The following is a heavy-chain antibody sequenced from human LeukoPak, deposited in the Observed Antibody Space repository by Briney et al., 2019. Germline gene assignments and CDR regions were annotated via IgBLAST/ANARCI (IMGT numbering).Heavy chain of an antibody. V-gene: IGHV4-4*07. J-gene: IGHJ5*02. D-gene: IGHD6-19*01. CDR3: AREGLIYSSPRGWFDP. CDR2: IYTSGST. CDR1: GVSISSYS. Sequence: SETLSLTCTVSGVSISSYSWSWIRQPAGKGLDWIGRIYTSGSTNYNPSLKSRVTMSVDTSKNQFSLKLSSVTAADTAVYYCAREGLIYSSPRGWFDPWGQGTLVTVSS.